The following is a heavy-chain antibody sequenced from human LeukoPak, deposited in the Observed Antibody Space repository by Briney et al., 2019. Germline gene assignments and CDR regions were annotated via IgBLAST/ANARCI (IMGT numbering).Heavy chain of an antibody. V-gene: IGHV3-21*01. Sequence: GGSLRLSCAASGFTFSSYSMNWVRQAPGKGLEWVSSISSSSSYICYADSVKGRFTISRDNAKNSLYLQMNSLRAEDTAVYYCARGGVTATGYWGQGTLVTVSS. CDR1: GFTFSSYS. CDR3: ARGGVTATGY. J-gene: IGHJ4*02. D-gene: IGHD5-18*01. CDR2: ISSSSSYI.